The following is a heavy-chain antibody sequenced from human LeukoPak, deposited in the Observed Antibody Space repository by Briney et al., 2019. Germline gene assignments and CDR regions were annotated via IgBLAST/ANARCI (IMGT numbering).Heavy chain of an antibody. CDR3: AKDRAIFGVVIMDTYYFDY. V-gene: IGHV3-23*01. Sequence: PGGSLRLSCAASGFTFSSYAMHWVRQAPGKGLEWVSAISGSGGSTYYADSVKGRFTISRDNSKNTLYLQMNSLRAEDTAVYYCAKDRAIFGVVIMDTYYFDYWGQGTLVTVSS. D-gene: IGHD3-3*01. J-gene: IGHJ4*02. CDR1: GFTFSSYA. CDR2: ISGSGGST.